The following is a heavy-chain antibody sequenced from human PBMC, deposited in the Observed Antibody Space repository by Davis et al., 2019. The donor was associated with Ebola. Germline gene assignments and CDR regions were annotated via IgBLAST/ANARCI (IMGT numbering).Heavy chain of an antibody. V-gene: IGHV4-34*01. CDR3: ARGPPGAHCSSTSCYTGAFDI. D-gene: IGHD2-2*02. J-gene: IGHJ3*02. Sequence: MPGGSLRLSCAVYGGSFSGYYWSWIRQPPGKGLEWIGEINHSGWTNYNPSLKSRVTISVDTSKNQFSLKLSSMSAANTAVYYCARGPPGAHCSSTSCYTGAFDIWAQGTKVTVSS. CDR1: GGSFSGYY. CDR2: INHSGWT.